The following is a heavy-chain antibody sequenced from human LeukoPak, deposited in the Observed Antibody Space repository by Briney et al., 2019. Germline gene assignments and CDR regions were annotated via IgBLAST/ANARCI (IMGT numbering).Heavy chain of an antibody. CDR1: GFTVSSNY. Sequence: GGSLRLSCAASGFTVSSNYMSWVRQAPGKGLEWVSVIYSGGSTYYADSVKGRSTISRDNSKNTLYLQMNSLRAEDTAVYYCARVSAKKSYDYWGQGTLVTVSS. V-gene: IGHV3-66*01. J-gene: IGHJ4*02. CDR2: IYSGGST. CDR3: ARVSAKKSYDY. D-gene: IGHD1-26*01.